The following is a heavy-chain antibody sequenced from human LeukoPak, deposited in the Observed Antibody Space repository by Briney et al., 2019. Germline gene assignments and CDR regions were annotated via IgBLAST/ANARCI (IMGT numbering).Heavy chain of an antibody. Sequence: PGGSLRLSCAASGFTFSSYTMSWVRQAPGKGLEWVSAISGSGGSTYYADSVKGRFTISRDNSKNTLYLQMNSLRAEDTAVYYCAGGPYYVSSGYLPNYYGMDVWGQGTTVTVSS. J-gene: IGHJ6*02. CDR1: GFTFSSYT. D-gene: IGHD3-22*01. V-gene: IGHV3-23*01. CDR3: AGGPYYVSSGYLPNYYGMDV. CDR2: ISGSGGST.